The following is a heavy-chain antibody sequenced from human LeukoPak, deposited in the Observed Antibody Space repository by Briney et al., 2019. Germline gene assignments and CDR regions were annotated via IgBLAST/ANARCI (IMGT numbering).Heavy chain of an antibody. D-gene: IGHD4-17*01. CDR2: IYYSGST. CDR3: ARDSTVGDYESGYFDY. Sequence: SETLSLTCTVSGGSISSSSYYWGWIRQPPGKGLEWIGYIYYSGSTYYNPSLKSRVTISVDTSKNQFSLKLSSVTAADTAVYCCARDSTVGDYESGYFDYWGQGTLVTVSS. V-gene: IGHV4-31*03. J-gene: IGHJ4*02. CDR1: GGSISSSSYY.